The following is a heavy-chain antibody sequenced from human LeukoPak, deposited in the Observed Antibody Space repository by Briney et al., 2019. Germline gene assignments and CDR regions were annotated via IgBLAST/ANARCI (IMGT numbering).Heavy chain of an antibody. J-gene: IGHJ6*02. CDR3: ARLWLGERPPDV. V-gene: IGHV4-39*01. CDR1: GVSFSSSRYY. D-gene: IGHD3-10*01. Sequence: KASETLSLTCTVSGVSFSSSRYYWGWIRQSPGKGLEWIGSIYYSGNTYYNPSLKSRVTISVDMSMNQLSLKLNSVTAADTAVYYCARLWLGERPPDVWGQGTTVIVSS. CDR2: IYYSGNT.